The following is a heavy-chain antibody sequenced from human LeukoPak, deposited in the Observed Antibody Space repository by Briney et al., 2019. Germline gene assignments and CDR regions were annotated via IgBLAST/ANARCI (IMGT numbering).Heavy chain of an antibody. D-gene: IGHD3-3*01. V-gene: IGHV4-59*01. Sequence: ASETLSLTCTVSGGSISSYYWSWLRQPPGKGLEWIGYIYYSGSTNYNPSLKSRVTISVDTSENQFSLKLSSVTAADTAVYYCARDKRYAGYDPYFDYWGQGTLVTVSS. J-gene: IGHJ4*02. CDR2: IYYSGST. CDR3: ARDKRYAGYDPYFDY. CDR1: GGSISSYY.